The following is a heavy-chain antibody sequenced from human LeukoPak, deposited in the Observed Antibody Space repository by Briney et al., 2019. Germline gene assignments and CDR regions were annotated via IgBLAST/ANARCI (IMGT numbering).Heavy chain of an antibody. Sequence: GASVKVSCKASGGTFSSYAISWVRQAPGQGLEWMGGIIPIVGTTNYAQMFQGRVTITADESTSTAYMELSSLRSEDTAVYYCARGGYYYDSSGYSHLPDYWGQGTLLTVS. CDR1: GGTFSSYA. D-gene: IGHD3-22*01. J-gene: IGHJ4*02. V-gene: IGHV1-69*13. CDR3: ARGGYYYDSSGYSHLPDY. CDR2: IIPIVGTT.